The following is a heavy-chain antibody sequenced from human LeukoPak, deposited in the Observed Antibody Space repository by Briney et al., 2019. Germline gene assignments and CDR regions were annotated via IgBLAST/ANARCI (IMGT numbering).Heavy chain of an antibody. CDR3: ARYSNGWYDS. CDR1: GYTFISNA. V-gene: IGHV7-4-1*02. J-gene: IGHJ5*01. CDR2: INTNTGTP. D-gene: IGHD6-19*01. Sequence: GASAKVSCKASGYTFISNAMNWVRQAPGQGFEWMGWINTNTGTPTYAQGFTGRFVFSLDTSVSTAYLQISSLKAEDTAVYYCARYSNGWYDSWGQGTLVTVSS.